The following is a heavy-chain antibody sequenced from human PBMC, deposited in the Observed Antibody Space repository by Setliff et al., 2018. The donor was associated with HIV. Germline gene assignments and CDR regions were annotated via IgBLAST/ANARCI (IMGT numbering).Heavy chain of an antibody. CDR2: IYYSGST. Sequence: SETLSLTCTVSGGSISSGDYYWSWTRQPPGKGLEWIGYIYYSGSTYHNPSLKSRVTISVDTSKNLFSLRLSSVTASDTAVYYCARQAIFGYYDSSGYLDYWGQGTLVTVSS. V-gene: IGHV4-30-4*08. D-gene: IGHD3-22*01. CDR3: ARQAIFGYYDSSGYLDY. J-gene: IGHJ4*02. CDR1: GGSISSGDYY.